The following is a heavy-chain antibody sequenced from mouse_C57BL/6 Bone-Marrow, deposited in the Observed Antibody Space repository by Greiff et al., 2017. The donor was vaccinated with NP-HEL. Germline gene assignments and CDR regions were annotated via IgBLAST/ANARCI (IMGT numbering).Heavy chain of an antibody. V-gene: IGHV5-4*01. Sequence: EVHLVESGGGLVKPGGSLKLSCAASGFTFSSYAMSWVRQTPVHRLEWVATISDGGSYTSYPDNVKGRFTISRDNAKNNLYLQMSHLKSEDTAMYYCARGSNYGHYYAMDYWGKGTSVTVSS. CDR3: ARGSNYGHYYAMDY. CDR2: ISDGGSYT. D-gene: IGHD2-5*01. CDR1: GFTFSSYA. J-gene: IGHJ4*01.